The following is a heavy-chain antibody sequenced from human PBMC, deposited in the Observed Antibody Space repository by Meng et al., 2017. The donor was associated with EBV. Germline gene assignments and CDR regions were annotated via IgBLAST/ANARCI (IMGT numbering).Heavy chain of an antibody. J-gene: IGHJ5*02. CDR1: GGSSSSSSYY. V-gene: IGHV4-39*07. Sequence: HLLLHASGPGLVRPSDTLSITCTAAGGSSSSSSYYWGWISQPPGKGLEWIGSIYYSGSTYYNPSLKSRVTISVDTSKNQFSLKLSSVTAADTAVYYCARVVATIFTNWFDPWGQGTLVTVSS. CDR3: ARVVATIFTNWFDP. D-gene: IGHD5-12*01. CDR2: IYYSGST.